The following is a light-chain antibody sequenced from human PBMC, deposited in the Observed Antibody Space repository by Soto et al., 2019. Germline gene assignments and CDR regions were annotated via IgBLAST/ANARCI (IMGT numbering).Light chain of an antibody. Sequence: QSVLTQPPSASGTPGQRVTISCSGSMSNIGSDTVNWYQQLPGTAPKLLIHRSNQRPSGVPGRFSGSKSGTSASLAISGLQPEDEADYHCASWDASLNGWVFGGVTKLTVL. CDR3: ASWDASLNGWV. CDR1: MSNIGSDT. V-gene: IGLV1-44*01. CDR2: RSN. J-gene: IGLJ3*02.